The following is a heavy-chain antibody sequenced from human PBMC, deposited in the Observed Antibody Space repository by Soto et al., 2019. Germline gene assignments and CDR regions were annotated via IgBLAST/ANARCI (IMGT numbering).Heavy chain of an antibody. D-gene: IGHD3-22*01. CDR2: ISYDGSNK. Sequence: PGGSLRLSCAASGFTFSSYAMHWVRQAPGKGLEWVAVISYDGSNKYYADSVKGRFTISRDNSKNTLYLQMNSLRAGDTAVYYCAREPGPYYDSSGYCFDYWGQGSLVTVSS. CDR1: GFTFSSYA. J-gene: IGHJ4*02. CDR3: AREPGPYYDSSGYCFDY. V-gene: IGHV3-30-3*01.